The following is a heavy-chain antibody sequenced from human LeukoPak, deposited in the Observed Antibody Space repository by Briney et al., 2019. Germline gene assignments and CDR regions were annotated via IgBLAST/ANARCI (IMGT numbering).Heavy chain of an antibody. J-gene: IGHJ4*02. CDR2: ISSSSSYI. D-gene: IGHD2-15*01. CDR1: GFTFSASD. Sequence: GGSLRLSCAASGFTFSASDMNWVRQTPGKGLEWVSSISSSSSYIYYADSVKGRFSISRDKSKNTLYLQMSSLRAEDTAVYYCAKGTLGYCSGGSCYSGYWGQGTLVTVSS. CDR3: AKGTLGYCSGGSCYSGY. V-gene: IGHV3-21*04.